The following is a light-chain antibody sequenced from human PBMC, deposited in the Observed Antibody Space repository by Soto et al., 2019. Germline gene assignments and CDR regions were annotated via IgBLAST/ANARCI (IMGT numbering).Light chain of an antibody. CDR1: SSNIGAGYD. Sequence: QAVVTQPPSVSGAPGQRVTISCTGSSSNIGAGYDVHWYQQLPRTAPKLLIYYNTNRPSGVPDRFSTSTSGTSASLAITGLQAEDEADYYCQSYDNSLSGWVFGGGTKLTVL. CDR2: YNT. J-gene: IGLJ3*02. CDR3: QSYDNSLSGWV. V-gene: IGLV1-40*01.